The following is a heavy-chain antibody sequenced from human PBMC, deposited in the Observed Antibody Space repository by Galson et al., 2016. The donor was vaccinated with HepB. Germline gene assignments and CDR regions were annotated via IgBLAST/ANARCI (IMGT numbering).Heavy chain of an antibody. CDR3: ARSVALSGTLGGDNWFDP. CDR2: TYYRSTWYH. V-gene: IGHV6-1*01. CDR1: GDSVSSNSDA. D-gene: IGHD6-19*01. Sequence: CAISGDSVSSNSDAWNWIRQSPSRGLEWLGRTYYRSTWYHDYAVSVKSRIAINPDTSKNHFSRQLNSVTPEHTAVYYCARSVALSGTLGGDNWFDPWGQGILVTVSS. J-gene: IGHJ5*02.